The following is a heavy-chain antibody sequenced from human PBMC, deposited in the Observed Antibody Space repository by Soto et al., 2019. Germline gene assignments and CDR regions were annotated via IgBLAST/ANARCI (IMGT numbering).Heavy chain of an antibody. CDR3: ARVLFAHTAY. D-gene: IGHD2-21*01. J-gene: IGHJ4*02. V-gene: IGHV4-39*01. CDR1: GCSISSSSYN. Sequence: SETLSLTCTVSGCSISSSSYNWGWIRQPPGKGLERIGSISYSDSTYYNPSLKSRVTISVHTPKNPFSLQLSSVTAADAAVYYCARVLFAHTAYWGQGTLVTVSS. CDR2: ISYSDST.